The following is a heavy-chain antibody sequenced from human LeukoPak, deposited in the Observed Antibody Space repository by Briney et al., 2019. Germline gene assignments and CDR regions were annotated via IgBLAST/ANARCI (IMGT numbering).Heavy chain of an antibody. CDR1: GYTFTNSY. CDR2: INPSGGST. Sequence: ASVKVSCKASGYTFTNSYIHWVRQAPGEGLEWVGIINPSGGSTNYAQKFQGRVTMTRDTSTSTVYMELYSLRSEDTAVYYCASAEVGYWGQGTLVTVSS. D-gene: IGHD2-15*01. CDR3: ASAEVGY. J-gene: IGHJ4*02. V-gene: IGHV1-46*03.